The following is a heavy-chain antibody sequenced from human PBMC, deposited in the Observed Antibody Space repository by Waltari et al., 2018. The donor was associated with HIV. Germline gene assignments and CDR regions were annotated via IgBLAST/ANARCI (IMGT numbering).Heavy chain of an antibody. CDR3: VKDGASTIFGVLNGMDV. V-gene: IGHV3-9*01. Sequence: EVQLVESGGGSVQPGRSLRLSCTASGITFDDYAMHWVRQPPGKGLEWVSGISWNSGEIAYADSVKGRFTISRDNTKNSIFLQMNSVRVEDTALYYCVKDGASTIFGVLNGMDVWGQGTTVTVSS. D-gene: IGHD3-3*01. J-gene: IGHJ6*02. CDR2: ISWNSGEI. CDR1: GITFDDYA.